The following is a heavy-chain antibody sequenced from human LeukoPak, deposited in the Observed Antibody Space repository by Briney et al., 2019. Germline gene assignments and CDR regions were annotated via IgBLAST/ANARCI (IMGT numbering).Heavy chain of an antibody. J-gene: IGHJ4*02. CDR1: GYTFTSYY. V-gene: IGHV1-18*04. D-gene: IGHD3-9*01. CDR2: ISAYNGNT. Sequence: ASVKVSCKASGYTFTSYYMHWVRQAPGQGLEWMGWISAYNGNTNYAQKLQGRVTMTTDTSTSTAYMELRSLRSDDTAVYYCARASFDWLIRFDYWGQGTLVTVSS. CDR3: ARASFDWLIRFDY.